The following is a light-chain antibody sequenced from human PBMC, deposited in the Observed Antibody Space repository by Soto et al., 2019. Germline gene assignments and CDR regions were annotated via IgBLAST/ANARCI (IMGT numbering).Light chain of an antibody. CDR2: KAA. CDR3: QQYYSYPYT. J-gene: IGKJ5*01. Sequence: DIQMTQSPSTLSASVGDRVAITCRASDNIAPWVAWYQQKPGKAPKLLIYKAANLADEVPSRFAGSGSGTDFTLTITRLQPDDFATYYCQQYYSYPYTFGQGTRLEI. CDR1: DNIAPW. V-gene: IGKV1-5*03.